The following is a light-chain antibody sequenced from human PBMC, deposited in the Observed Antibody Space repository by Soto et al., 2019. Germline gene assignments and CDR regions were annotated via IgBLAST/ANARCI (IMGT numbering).Light chain of an antibody. CDR3: SSLTTSFNYV. CDR2: EVS. CDR1: SSDVGAYDY. V-gene: IGLV2-8*01. Sequence: QSALPQPPSASGSPGQSVTISCTGTSSDVGAYDYVSWYQQHPGKAPKLLRSEVSNRPSGVSDRFSGSKSGNTASLNISGLQAADEADYYCSSLTTSFNYVFGTGTKVTVL. J-gene: IGLJ1*01.